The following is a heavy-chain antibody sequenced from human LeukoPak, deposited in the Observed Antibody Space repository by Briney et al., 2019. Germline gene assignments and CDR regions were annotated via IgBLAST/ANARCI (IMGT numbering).Heavy chain of an antibody. D-gene: IGHD4-11*01. CDR3: AREWDYIPASDY. CDR1: GYTFTGYY. Sequence: GASVKVSCKASGYTFTGYYTHWVRQAPGQGLEWMGWINPNSGGTNYAQKFQGRVTMTRDTSISTAYMELSRLRSDDTAVYYCAREWDYIPASDYWGQGTLVTVSS. J-gene: IGHJ4*02. V-gene: IGHV1-2*02. CDR2: INPNSGGT.